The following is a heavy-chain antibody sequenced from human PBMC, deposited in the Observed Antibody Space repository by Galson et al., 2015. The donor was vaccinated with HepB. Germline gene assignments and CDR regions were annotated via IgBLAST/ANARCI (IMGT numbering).Heavy chain of an antibody. CDR1: GFTFSRYT. V-gene: IGHV3-30-3*01. Sequence: SLRLSCAASGFTFSRYTMHWVRQAPGKGLEWVAVILYDGSSNYYADSVKGRFTISRDNSKNTLFVQMSSLRAEDTAVYYCGRGGDDLGYFDYWGQGTLVTVSS. CDR3: GRGGDDLGYFDY. J-gene: IGHJ4*02. D-gene: IGHD7-27*01. CDR2: ILYDGSSN.